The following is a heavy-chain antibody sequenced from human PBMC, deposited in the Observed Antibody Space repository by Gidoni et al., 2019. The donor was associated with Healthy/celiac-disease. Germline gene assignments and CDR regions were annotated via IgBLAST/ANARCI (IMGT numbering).Heavy chain of an antibody. Sequence: QVQLQQWGAGLLKPSETLSLTCAVYGGSFSGYYWSWIRQPPGKGLEWIGEINHSGSTNYNPSLKSRVTISVDTSKNQFSLKLSSVTAADTAVYYCARGWCLIRAARPRTAAFEIWGQGTMVTVSS. CDR3: ARGWCLIRAARPRTAAFEI. CDR2: INHSGST. CDR1: GGSFSGYY. V-gene: IGHV4-34*01. J-gene: IGHJ3*02. D-gene: IGHD6-6*01.